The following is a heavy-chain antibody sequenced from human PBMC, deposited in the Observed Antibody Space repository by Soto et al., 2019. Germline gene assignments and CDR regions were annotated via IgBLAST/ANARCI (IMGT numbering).Heavy chain of an antibody. V-gene: IGHV3-11*06. CDR3: ARKRWRDSYNWFDP. CDR1: GFTFSDYY. Sequence: GGSLRLSCAASGFTFSDYYMSWIRQAPGKGLEWVSYISSSSYTNYADSVKGRFTISRDNAKNSLYLQMNSLRAEDTAVYYCARKRWRDSYNWFDPWGQGTLVTVSS. D-gene: IGHD2-15*01. J-gene: IGHJ5*02. CDR2: ISSSSYT.